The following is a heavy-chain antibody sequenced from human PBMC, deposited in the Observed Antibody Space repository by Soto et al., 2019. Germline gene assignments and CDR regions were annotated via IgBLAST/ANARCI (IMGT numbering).Heavy chain of an antibody. V-gene: IGHV1-46*03. CDR2: INVSGGSA. CDR3: TRGIAAAGTAWFDP. CDR1: GYTFTSYY. Sequence: QVQLVQSGAEVKKPGASVKVSCKASGYTFTSYYMHWVRQAPGQGLEWMGIINVSGGSAIYAQKFQGRVTMTRDTSTSTVYMGLSSLRSEDTAVYYCTRGIAAAGTAWFDPWGQGTLVTVSS. J-gene: IGHJ5*02. D-gene: IGHD6-13*01.